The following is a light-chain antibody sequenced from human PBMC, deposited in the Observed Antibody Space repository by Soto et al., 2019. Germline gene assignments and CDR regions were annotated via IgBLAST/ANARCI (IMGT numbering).Light chain of an antibody. CDR1: QAFGNS. CDR2: AAS. J-gene: IGKJ4*01. V-gene: IGKV1-27*01. Sequence: DIQVTQSPSSLSASVGDRVTITCRASQAFGNSLAWYQQKPGKAPKVLIYAASTLQSGVPSRISGRGSGTDFTLISNSLQPEDVATYFCQKYDDGPLTFGGGTKVEIK. CDR3: QKYDDGPLT.